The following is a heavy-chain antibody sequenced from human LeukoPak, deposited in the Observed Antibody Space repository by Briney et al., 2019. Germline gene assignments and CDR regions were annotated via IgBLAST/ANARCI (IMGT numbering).Heavy chain of an antibody. CDR1: GFTFSSYG. J-gene: IGHJ6*03. D-gene: IGHD5-18*01. CDR3: AKDAVEEYSYGYGGYYYYYMDV. Sequence: PGGSLRLSCAASGFTFSSYGMHWVRQAPGKGLEWVAFIRYDGSNKYYADSVKGRFTISRDNSKNTLYLQMNSLRAEDTAVYYCAKDAVEEYSYGYGGYYYYYMDVWGKGTTVTISS. CDR2: IRYDGSNK. V-gene: IGHV3-30*02.